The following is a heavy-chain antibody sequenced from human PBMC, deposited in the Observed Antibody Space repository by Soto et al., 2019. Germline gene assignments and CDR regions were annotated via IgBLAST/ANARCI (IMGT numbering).Heavy chain of an antibody. D-gene: IGHD6-19*01. CDR1: GFTLSSYA. CDR3: ARALRHYSSGAPSAFDI. J-gene: IGHJ3*02. Sequence: AGESMTLSCAAYGFTLSSYAMSWVRQAQGEGLEWVSAISGSGGSTYYADSVKGRFTISRDNAKNTLYMQMNSLRAEDTAVYYCARALRHYSSGAPSAFDIWGQGTMVTVSS. CDR2: ISGSGGST. V-gene: IGHV3-23*01.